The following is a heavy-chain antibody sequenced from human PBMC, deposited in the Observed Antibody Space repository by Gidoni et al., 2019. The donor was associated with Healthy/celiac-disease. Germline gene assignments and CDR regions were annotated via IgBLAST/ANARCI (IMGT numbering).Heavy chain of an antibody. D-gene: IGHD1-7*01. CDR1: GGSIRSGGYY. V-gene: IGHV4-31*03. J-gene: IGHJ4*02. Sequence: QVQLQESGPGLVKPSQTLSLTCTVSGGSIRSGGYYWSWIRQHPGKGLEWIGYIYYSGSTYYNPSLKSRVTISVDTSKNQFSLKLSSVTAADTAVYYCARSFSSAGTLITPWGQGTLVTVSS. CDR2: IYYSGST. CDR3: ARSFSSAGTLITP.